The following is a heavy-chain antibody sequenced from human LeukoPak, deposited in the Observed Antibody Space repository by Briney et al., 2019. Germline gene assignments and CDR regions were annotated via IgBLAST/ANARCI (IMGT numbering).Heavy chain of an antibody. CDR3: ARESGSSWYSGYYYYYMDV. CDR1: GFTFSSYS. Sequence: GGSLRLSCAAFGFTFSSYSMNWVRQAPGKGLEWVSAISGSGGSTYYADSVKGRFTISRDNSKNTLYLQMNSLRAEDTAVYYCARESGSSWYSGYYYYYMDVWGKGTTVTVSS. D-gene: IGHD6-13*01. V-gene: IGHV3-23*01. J-gene: IGHJ6*03. CDR2: ISGSGGST.